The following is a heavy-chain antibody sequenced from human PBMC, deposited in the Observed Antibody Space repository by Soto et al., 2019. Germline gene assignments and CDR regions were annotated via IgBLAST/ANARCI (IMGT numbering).Heavy chain of an antibody. D-gene: IGHD2-21*02. CDR3: AKEVTVNIRLVEYYYQMDV. CDR2: ISWNSGSI. Sequence: GGSLRLSCAASGFTFDDYAMHWVRQAPGKGLEWVSGISWNSGSIGYADSVKGRFTISRDNAKNSLYLQMNSLRAEDTALYYCAKEVTVNIRLVEYYYQMDVWAKGTTVTVSS. J-gene: IGHJ6*03. V-gene: IGHV3-9*01. CDR1: GFTFDDYA.